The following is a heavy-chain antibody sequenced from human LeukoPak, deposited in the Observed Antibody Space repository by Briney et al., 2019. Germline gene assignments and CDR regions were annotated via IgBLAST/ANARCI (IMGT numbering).Heavy chain of an antibody. J-gene: IGHJ5*02. D-gene: IGHD4-17*01. CDR2: IYYSGST. CDR3: ARAFRTTVTTFDWFDL. V-gene: IGHV4-59*01. Sequence: SETLSLTCTGSGGSISSYYWSWIRQPPGQGLEWIGYIYYSGSTNYNSSLKSGVTLSVETSTNQFGLKLSSETAADTAVYYFARAFRTTVTTFDWFDLWGQGTLVTVSS. CDR1: GGSISSYY.